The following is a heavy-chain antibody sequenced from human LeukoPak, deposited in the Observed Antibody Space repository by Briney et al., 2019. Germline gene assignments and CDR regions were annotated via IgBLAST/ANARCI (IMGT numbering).Heavy chain of an antibody. CDR1: GYTFTSYG. V-gene: IGHV1-18*04. J-gene: IGHJ5*02. CDR3: ARDYYGSGSLNWFDP. D-gene: IGHD3-10*01. Sequence: ASVKVSCKASGYTFTSYGNSWVRQPPGQGLEWMEWISAYHGNTNYAQKLPGRVTMTTDTSTSTAYIELRSLRSDDTAVYYCARDYYGSGSLNWFDPWGQGTLVTVSS. CDR2: ISAYHGNT.